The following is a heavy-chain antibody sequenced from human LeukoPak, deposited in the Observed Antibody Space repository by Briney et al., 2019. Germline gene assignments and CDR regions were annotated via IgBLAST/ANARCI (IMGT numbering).Heavy chain of an antibody. CDR3: AREVDIVATFFWRRGAFDI. CDR1: GGTFSSYA. Sequence: RASVKVSCKASGGTFSSYAISWVRQAPGQGLEWMGGIIPIFGTANYAQKFQGRVTITADKSTSTAYMELRSLRSDDTAVYYCAREVDIVATFFWRRGAFDIWGQGTMVTVSS. D-gene: IGHD5-12*01. CDR2: IIPIFGTA. J-gene: IGHJ3*02. V-gene: IGHV1-69*06.